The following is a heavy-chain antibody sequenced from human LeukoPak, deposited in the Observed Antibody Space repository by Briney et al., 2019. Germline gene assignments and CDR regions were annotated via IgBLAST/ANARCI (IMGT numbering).Heavy chain of an antibody. CDR3: AKDRDYYLVGFFDY. J-gene: IGHJ4*02. V-gene: IGHV3-23*01. CDR1: GFTFSSYA. CDR2: ISGSGDTT. Sequence: GGSLRLSCAASGFTFSSYAMSWVRQAPGKGLEWVSAISGSGDTTYYTDSVEGRFTISRDNYKNTLYLQMNRLRDEDTALYYCAKDRDYYLVGFFDYWGQGTLVTVSS. D-gene: IGHD3-10*01.